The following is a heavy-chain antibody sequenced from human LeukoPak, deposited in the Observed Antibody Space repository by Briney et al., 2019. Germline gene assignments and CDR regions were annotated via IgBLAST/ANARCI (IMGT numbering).Heavy chain of an antibody. Sequence: GGSLRLSCAASGFTFSSPWVHWVRQAPGKGLVWVSRIDPDGRTTNYADSVKGRFTISRDNAKNTLYLQMNSLSVEDTAVYYCTRAGNYRFDYWGPGTLVTVSS. CDR2: IDPDGRTT. J-gene: IGHJ4*02. D-gene: IGHD1-7*01. CDR1: GFTFSSPW. CDR3: TRAGNYRFDY. V-gene: IGHV3-74*01.